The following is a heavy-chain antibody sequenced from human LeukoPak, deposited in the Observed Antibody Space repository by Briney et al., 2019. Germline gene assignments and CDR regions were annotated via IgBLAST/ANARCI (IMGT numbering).Heavy chain of an antibody. Sequence: GASVKVSCKASGGTFSSYAISWVRQAPGQGLEWMGGIIPIFGTANYAQKFQGRVTITADESTSTAYVELSSLRSEDTVVYYCARAPHYYDSSGYYGEYWGQGTLVTVSS. D-gene: IGHD3-22*01. CDR3: ARAPHYYDSSGYYGEY. CDR1: GGTFSSYA. CDR2: IIPIFGTA. J-gene: IGHJ4*02. V-gene: IGHV1-69*13.